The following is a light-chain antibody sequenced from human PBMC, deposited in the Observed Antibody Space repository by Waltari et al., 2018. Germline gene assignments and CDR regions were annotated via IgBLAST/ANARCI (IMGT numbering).Light chain of an antibody. Sequence: DIQFTQSPSFLSASVGDRVTITCRASQDITSFLAWYQQKPGKAPKLLIFAASTLQGGVPSRFSGSGSGTEFTLTISSLLPEDFATYYCQQLKNSPLTFGGGTKVEIK. CDR2: AAS. J-gene: IGKJ4*01. V-gene: IGKV1-9*01. CDR3: QQLKNSPLT. CDR1: QDITSF.